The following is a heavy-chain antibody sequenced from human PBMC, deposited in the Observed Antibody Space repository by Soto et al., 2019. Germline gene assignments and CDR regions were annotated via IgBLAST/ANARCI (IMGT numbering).Heavy chain of an antibody. J-gene: IGHJ4*02. CDR2: ISAYNGNT. V-gene: IGHV1-18*01. CDR3: ARAEYSSGWYDY. D-gene: IGHD6-19*01. Sequence: ASVKVSCKASGYTFTSYAMHWVRQAPGQGLEWMGWISAYNGNTNYAQRLQGRVTMTTDTSTSTAYMELRSLRSDDTAVYYCARAEYSSGWYDYWGQGTLVTVSS. CDR1: GYTFTSYA.